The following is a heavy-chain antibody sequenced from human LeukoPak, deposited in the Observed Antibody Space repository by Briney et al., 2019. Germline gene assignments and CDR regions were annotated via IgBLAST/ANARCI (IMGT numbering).Heavy chain of an antibody. Sequence: SETLSLTCSVSGGSISSSSNYWGWIRQPPGKGLEWIGNIYNRGSTYYNPSLKSRVTISVDTSKNQFSLNLSSVTAADTAVYSCARHREYCSNITCYPFDFDYWGQGTLVTVSS. D-gene: IGHD2-2*01. CDR3: ARHREYCSNITCYPFDFDY. CDR1: GGSISSSSNY. V-gene: IGHV4-39*01. J-gene: IGHJ4*02. CDR2: IYNRGST.